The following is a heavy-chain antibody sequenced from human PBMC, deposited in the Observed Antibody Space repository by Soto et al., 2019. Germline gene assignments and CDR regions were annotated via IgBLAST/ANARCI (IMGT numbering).Heavy chain of an antibody. CDR1: GDSISSTSYF. CDR3: ACRPRWSGYDRTPFDY. V-gene: IGHV4-39*01. D-gene: IGHD5-12*01. J-gene: IGHJ4*02. CDR2: INYGANT. Sequence: QLQLQESGPGLVKPSETLSLTCTVSGDSISSTSYFWGWIRQPPGKGLEWIGSINYGANTYNTCYNPSLKSRVTISADTSKSQFSLRLSSVTAADTAVYYCACRPRWSGYDRTPFDYWGQGTLVTVSS.